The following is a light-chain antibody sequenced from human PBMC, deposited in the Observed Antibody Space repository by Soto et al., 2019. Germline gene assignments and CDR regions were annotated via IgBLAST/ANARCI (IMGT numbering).Light chain of an antibody. V-gene: IGKV3-20*01. Sequence: IVLTQSPGTLSLSPGEGASVSCRASQSLNSGYLAWYQQKPGQAPRLLIYGASSRASGIPDRFRDSRSGTNFTLSISRLEPEDFAVYFCQQYGSAPYTFGQGTKLEIK. CDR1: QSLNSGY. CDR3: QQYGSAPYT. CDR2: GAS. J-gene: IGKJ2*01.